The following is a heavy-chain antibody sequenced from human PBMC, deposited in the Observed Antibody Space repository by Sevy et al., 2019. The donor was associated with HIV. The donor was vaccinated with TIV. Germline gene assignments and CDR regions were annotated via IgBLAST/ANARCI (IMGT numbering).Heavy chain of an antibody. CDR3: ARDRGEILSSAFDY. J-gene: IGHJ4*02. CDR1: GFTFSDFR. CDR2: ISHDGRNNK. D-gene: IGHD3-16*01. V-gene: IGHV3-30*03. Sequence: GGFLRLSCAASGFTFSDFRMHWVRQAPGKGLEWMAVISHDGRNNKYNVDSVKGRFTISRDNSKNTLYLQMNSLRAEHTAPSYCARDRGEILSSAFDYWGQGTLVTVSS.